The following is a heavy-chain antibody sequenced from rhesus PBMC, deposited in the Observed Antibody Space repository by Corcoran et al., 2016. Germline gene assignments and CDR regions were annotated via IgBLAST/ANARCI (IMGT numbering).Heavy chain of an antibody. V-gene: IGHV3-178*01. D-gene: IGHD4-29*01. J-gene: IGHJ4*01. Sequence: EVQLVELGGDLAKQGGCLRLSCEASGFTFRDYYMDWVRLAPGKGLEWVSRISNVGGSTWYADSVKGRFTISRENAKNTLYLQMISLRVEDTAVYYCGRADYGVDYWGQGVLVTVSS. CDR3: GRADYGVDY. CDR1: GFTFRDYY. CDR2: ISNVGGST.